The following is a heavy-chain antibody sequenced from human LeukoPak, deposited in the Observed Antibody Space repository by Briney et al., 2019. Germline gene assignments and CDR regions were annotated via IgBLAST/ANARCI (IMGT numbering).Heavy chain of an antibody. V-gene: IGHV3-15*01. Sequence: GGSLRLSCAASGFTFSNAWMSWVRQAPGEGLEWVGRIKSKTDGGTTDYAAPVKGRFTISRDDSKNTLYLQMNSLKTEDTAVYYCTTGTMVRGVLFWGQGTTVTVSS. CDR1: GFTFSNAW. CDR2: IKSKTDGGTT. CDR3: TTGTMVRGVLF. J-gene: IGHJ6*02. D-gene: IGHD3-10*01.